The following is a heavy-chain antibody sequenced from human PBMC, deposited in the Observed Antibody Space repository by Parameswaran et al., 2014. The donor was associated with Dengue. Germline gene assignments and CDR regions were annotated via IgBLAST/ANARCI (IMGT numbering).Heavy chain of an antibody. Sequence: LKISCAASGFNFSTYEMNWVRQAPGKGLEWVSYISSSGRTIYYADSVKGRFTISRDNVKNSLYLQMSSLRAEDTAVYYCATDADDFWSGYFDYWGQGTLVTVPQ. CDR1: GFNFSTYE. V-gene: IGHV3-48*03. D-gene: IGHD3-3*01. J-gene: IGHJ4*02. CDR3: ATDADDFWSGYFDY. CDR2: ISSSGRTI.